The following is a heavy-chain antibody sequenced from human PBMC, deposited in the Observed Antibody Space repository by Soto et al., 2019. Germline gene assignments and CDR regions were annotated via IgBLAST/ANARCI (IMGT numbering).Heavy chain of an antibody. CDR1: GFTFSTYW. Sequence: EAQLVQSGGGLVQPGGSMRLSCAASGFTFSTYWMHWVRQAPGKGLRWVASIETDGSETLYADSVKGRYTISRDNANNTLYLQMSSLRAQDTAVYYCARHEGVAMVRGYHKWGQGTLVAVSS. J-gene: IGHJ4*02. CDR3: ARHEGVAMVRGYHK. CDR2: IETDGSET. D-gene: IGHD3-10*01. V-gene: IGHV3-74*03.